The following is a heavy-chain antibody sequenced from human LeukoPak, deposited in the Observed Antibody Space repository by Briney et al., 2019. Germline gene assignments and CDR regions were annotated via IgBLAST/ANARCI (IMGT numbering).Heavy chain of an antibody. J-gene: IGHJ4*02. CDR1: GFTFSSYW. D-gene: IGHD4-17*01. CDR3: ARRGAHDYEVY. V-gene: IGHV3-74*01. Sequence: GGSLRLSCAASGFTFSSYWMHWVRQAPGKGLVWVSRINSDGSSTYYADSVKGRFTISRDNSKNTLYLQMNSLRAEDTAVYYCARRGAHDYEVYWGQGTLVTVSS. CDR2: INSDGSST.